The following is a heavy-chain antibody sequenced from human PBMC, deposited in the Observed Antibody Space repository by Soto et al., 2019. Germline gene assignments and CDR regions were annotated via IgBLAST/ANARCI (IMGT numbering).Heavy chain of an antibody. CDR1: GGTFSSYA. CDR3: ARDDYYDSSGYGNDAFDI. V-gene: IGHV1-69*13. CDR2: IIPIFGTA. Sequence: SVKVSCKASGGTFSSYAISWVRQAPGQGLEWMGGIIPIFGTANYAQKFQGRVTITADESTSTAYMELSSLRSEDTAVYYCARDDYYDSSGYGNDAFDIWGQGTMVTVSS. D-gene: IGHD3-22*01. J-gene: IGHJ3*02.